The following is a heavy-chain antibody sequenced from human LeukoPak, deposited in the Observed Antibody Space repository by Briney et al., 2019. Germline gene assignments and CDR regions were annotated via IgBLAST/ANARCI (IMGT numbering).Heavy chain of an antibody. V-gene: IGHV4-39*07. D-gene: IGHD2-2*01. CDR3: ARVADCSSTSCPPFYYYMDV. Sequence: SETLSLTCTVSGGSISSSSYYWGWIRQPPGKGLEWIGSIYYSGSTYYNPSLKSRVTISVDTSKNQFSLKLSSVTAADTAVYYCARVADCSSTSCPPFYYYMDVWGKGTTVTVSS. J-gene: IGHJ6*03. CDR2: IYYSGST. CDR1: GGSISSSSYY.